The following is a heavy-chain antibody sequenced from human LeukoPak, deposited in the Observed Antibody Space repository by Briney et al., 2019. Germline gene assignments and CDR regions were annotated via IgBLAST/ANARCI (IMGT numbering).Heavy chain of an antibody. J-gene: IGHJ5*02. CDR2: INHSGST. CDR1: GGSFSGYY. CDR3: ARGIMIVVVITRVNWFDP. D-gene: IGHD3-22*01. Sequence: PSETLSPTCAVYGGSFSGYYWSWIRQPPGKGLEWIGEINHSGSTNYNPSLKSRVTISVDTSKNQFSLKLSSVTAADTAVYYCARGIMIVVVITRVNWFDPWGQGTLVTVSS. V-gene: IGHV4-34*01.